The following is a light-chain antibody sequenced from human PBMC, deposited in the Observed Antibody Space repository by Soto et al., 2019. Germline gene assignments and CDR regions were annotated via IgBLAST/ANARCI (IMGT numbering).Light chain of an antibody. V-gene: IGLV2-14*01. Sequence: QSALTQPASVSGSPGQSITISCTGTNSDIGTYDYVSWYQQRPGTAPKLQIYDDRHRPSGVSSRFSGSKSGNTASLTISGLHTEEEADYYCSSYTSSTTLVVFGGGTKLTVL. CDR3: SSYTSSTTLVV. J-gene: IGLJ2*01. CDR2: DDR. CDR1: NSDIGTYDY.